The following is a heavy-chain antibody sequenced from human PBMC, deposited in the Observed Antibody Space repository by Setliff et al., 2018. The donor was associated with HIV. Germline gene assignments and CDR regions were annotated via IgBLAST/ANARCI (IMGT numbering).Heavy chain of an antibody. J-gene: IGHJ6*02. CDR1: GGAISGSGYY. V-gene: IGHV4-31*03. Sequence: SETLSLTCSVSGGAISGSGYYWSWIRQPPGKALEWIGYIYYSGSVYYNPSLKSRLTMSVDTSKNQFSVKLNSVTAADTAVYYCAGSKISGSNHETYGFDVWGQGTTVTVSS. D-gene: IGHD1-26*01. CDR2: IYYSGSV. CDR3: AGSKISGSNHETYGFDV.